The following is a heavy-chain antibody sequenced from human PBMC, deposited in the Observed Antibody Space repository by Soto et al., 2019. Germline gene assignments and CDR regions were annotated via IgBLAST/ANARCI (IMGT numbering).Heavy chain of an antibody. CDR3: AKDRHGGNFDY. CDR2: ISGTGGST. V-gene: IGHV3-23*01. CDR1: GFTFNNYA. J-gene: IGHJ4*02. Sequence: VGSLRLSCAASGFTFNNYAMNWVRQAPGKGLEWVATISGTGGSTYYADSVKGRFTISRDNSKNTLYLQMNSLRVEDTAVYYCAKDRHGGNFDYWGQGTQVTVSS.